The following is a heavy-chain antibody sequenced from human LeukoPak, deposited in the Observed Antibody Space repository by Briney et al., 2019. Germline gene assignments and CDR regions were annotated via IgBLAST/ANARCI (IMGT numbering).Heavy chain of an antibody. CDR1: GYTFTSYG. V-gene: IGHV1-18*01. CDR3: ARTYYYDSSDNY. D-gene: IGHD3-22*01. Sequence: ASVKVSCRASGYTFTSYGISWVRQAPGQGLEWMGWISAYNGNTNYAQKLQGRVTTTTDTSTSTAYMELRSLRSDDTAVYYCARTYYYDSSDNYWGPGTLVTVSS. CDR2: ISAYNGNT. J-gene: IGHJ4*02.